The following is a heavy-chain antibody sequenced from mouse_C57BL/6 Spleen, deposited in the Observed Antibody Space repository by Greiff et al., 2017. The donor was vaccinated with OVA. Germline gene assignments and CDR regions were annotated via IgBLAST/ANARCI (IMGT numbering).Heavy chain of an antibody. Sequence: QVQLQQPGAELVKPGASVKLSCKASGYTFTSYWMQWVKQRPGQGLEWIGEIDPSDSYTNYNQKFKGKATLTVDTTSSTAYMQLSSLTSEDSAVYYCARSDGYFYVWGTGTTVTVSS. CDR3: ARSDGYFYV. J-gene: IGHJ1*03. D-gene: IGHD2-3*01. CDR2: IDPSDSYT. V-gene: IGHV1-50*01. CDR1: GYTFTSYW.